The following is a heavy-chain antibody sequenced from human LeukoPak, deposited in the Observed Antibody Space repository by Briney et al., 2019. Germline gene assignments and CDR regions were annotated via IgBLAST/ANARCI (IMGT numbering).Heavy chain of an antibody. J-gene: IGHJ2*01. V-gene: IGHV1-18*01. CDR1: GYTFTSYG. CDR2: ISASNSNT. Sequence: ASVKVSCKASGYTFTSYGISWVRQAPGQGLEWMGWISASNSNTNYVQKFQGRVTMTTDTSTSTAYMELRGLRSDDTAVYYCATAPHWGIVGATSYWYFDLWGRGTLVTVSS. D-gene: IGHD1-26*01. CDR3: ATAPHWGIVGATSYWYFDL.